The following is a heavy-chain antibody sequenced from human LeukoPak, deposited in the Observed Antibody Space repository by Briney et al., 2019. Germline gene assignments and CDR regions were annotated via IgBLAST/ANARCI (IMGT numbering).Heavy chain of an antibody. Sequence: SETLSLTCAVSGYSISSGYYWGWIRQPPGKGLEWIGSIYHNGSTYYNPSLKSRVTISVDTSKNQFSLKLSSVTAADTAVYYCARAPDGRFDPWGQGTLVTVSS. CDR2: IYHNGST. CDR1: GYSISSGYY. J-gene: IGHJ5*02. CDR3: ARAPDGRFDP. D-gene: IGHD1-26*01. V-gene: IGHV4-38-2*01.